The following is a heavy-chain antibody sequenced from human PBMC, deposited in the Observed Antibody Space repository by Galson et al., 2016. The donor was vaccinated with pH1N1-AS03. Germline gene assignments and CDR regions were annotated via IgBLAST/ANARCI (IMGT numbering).Heavy chain of an antibody. J-gene: IGHJ6*02. D-gene: IGHD3-22*01. V-gene: IGHV1-69*02. CDR2: INPMVGLA. CDR3: ATVSGEDSRGGYKAASAMDA. CDR1: GGTLSSYT. Sequence: SVKVSCKASGGTLSSYTINWVRQAPGQGLEWMGRINPMVGLADYAQKLQDRVTITADKSTSTVYMELGSLRSEDTAVYYCATVSGEDSRGGYKAASAMDAGGQGTTVTVSS.